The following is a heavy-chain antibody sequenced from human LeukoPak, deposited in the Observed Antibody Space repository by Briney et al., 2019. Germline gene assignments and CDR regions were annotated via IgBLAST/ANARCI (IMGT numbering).Heavy chain of an antibody. CDR3: TRAEYCSGGSCSYDY. CDR1: GFTFADYA. V-gene: IGHV3-49*04. J-gene: IGHJ4*02. D-gene: IGHD2-15*01. CDR2: ITSKAFGGTT. Sequence: PGGSLRLSCTASGFTFADYAMNWVRQAPGKGLEWVGFITSKAFGGTTEYAASVKGRFTISRDDSKSIAYLQMNSLKTEDTAVYYCTRAEYCSGGSCSYDYWGQGSLVTVSS.